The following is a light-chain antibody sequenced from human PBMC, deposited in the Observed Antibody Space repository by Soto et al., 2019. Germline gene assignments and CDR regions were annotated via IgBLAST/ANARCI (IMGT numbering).Light chain of an antibody. V-gene: IGLV1-44*01. CDR3: VAWDDSLNGYVV. CDR2: SNN. CDR1: CSNIGSNT. J-gene: IGLJ2*01. Sequence: QSVLTRPPSASGTPGQRVTISCSGSCSNIGSNTVNWYQQLPGTAPKLVIYSNNQRPSGVPDRFSGSKSGTSASLAISGLQSEDEADYYCVAWDDSLNGYVVFGGGTKVTVL.